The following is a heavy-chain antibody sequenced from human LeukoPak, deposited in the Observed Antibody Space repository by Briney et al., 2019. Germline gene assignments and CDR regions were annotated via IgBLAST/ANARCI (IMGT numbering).Heavy chain of an antibody. D-gene: IGHD4-17*01. Sequence: GGSLRLSCAASGFTFSDYSMNWVRQAPGKGLEWVSYISGSGRTIYYADSVKGRFTISRDNANKLVYLQMNSLRAEDTAVYFCARDYDYADFYFDYWGQGTLVAVSS. CDR3: ARDYDYADFYFDY. CDR1: GFTFSDYS. CDR2: ISGSGRTI. V-gene: IGHV3-48*04. J-gene: IGHJ4*02.